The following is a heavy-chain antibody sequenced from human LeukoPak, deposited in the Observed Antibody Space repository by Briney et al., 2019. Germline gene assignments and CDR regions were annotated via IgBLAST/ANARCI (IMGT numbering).Heavy chain of an antibody. D-gene: IGHD6-19*01. Sequence: SETLTLTCAVYGGSFSSYYWSWIRQPPGKGLEWIGEINHSGSTNYNPSLKSRVTISVDTSKNQFSLKLSSVTAADTAVYYCARGPWQWLDNYYYYYMDVWGKGTPVTVSS. J-gene: IGHJ6*03. CDR2: INHSGST. CDR3: ARGPWQWLDNYYYYYMDV. V-gene: IGHV4-34*01. CDR1: GGSFSSYY.